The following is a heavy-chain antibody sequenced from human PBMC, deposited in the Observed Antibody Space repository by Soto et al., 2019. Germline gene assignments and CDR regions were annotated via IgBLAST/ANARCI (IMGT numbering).Heavy chain of an antibody. J-gene: IGHJ4*02. Sequence: QVQLQESGPGLVKPSQTLSLTCTVSGGSISSGGYYWSWIRQHPRKGLEWIGYIYYSGSTYYNPSLKSGVTRARDTSKNQCARKLSSVTAADTTVYDCARRGMTGYSSSWVFDYWGQGTLVTVSS. CDR1: GGSISSGGYY. V-gene: IGHV4-31*03. CDR3: ARRGMTGYSSSWVFDY. D-gene: IGHD6-13*01. CDR2: IYYSGST.